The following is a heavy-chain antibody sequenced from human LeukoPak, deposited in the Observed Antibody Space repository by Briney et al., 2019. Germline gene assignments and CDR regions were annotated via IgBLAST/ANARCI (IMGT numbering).Heavy chain of an antibody. CDR2: ISSSGSTL. CDR3: AGERGGYGFY. CDR1: GSTFSSYE. J-gene: IGHJ4*02. V-gene: IGHV3-48*03. Sequence: GGSLRLSCAASGSTFSSYELNWVRQSPGKGLEWISYISSSGSTLYYADSVKGRFTISRDDAKNSLYLQMNSLRGDDTAMYYCAGERGGYGFYWGQGTLVTVSS. D-gene: IGHD5-12*01.